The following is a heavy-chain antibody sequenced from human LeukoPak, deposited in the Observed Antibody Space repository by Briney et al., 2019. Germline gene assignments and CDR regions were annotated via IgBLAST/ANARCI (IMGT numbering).Heavy chain of an antibody. CDR2: ISNGGRST. J-gene: IGHJ3*02. CDR1: GFTFNKYG. V-gene: IGHV3-23*01. Sequence: GGSLRLSCAASGFTFNKYGLSWVRQAPGKGLEWVSGISNGGRSTYYADSVKGRFTISRDISKNTLYLQMSSLRGDDTAVYYCARDHHRRLYDSQARDTFDIWGQGTMVTVSS. D-gene: IGHD3-22*01. CDR3: ARDHHRRLYDSQARDTFDI.